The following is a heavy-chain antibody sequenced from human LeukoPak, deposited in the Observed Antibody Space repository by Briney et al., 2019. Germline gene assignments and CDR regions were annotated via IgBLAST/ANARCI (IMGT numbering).Heavy chain of an antibody. J-gene: IGHJ3*02. CDR3: ARGPGAFDI. D-gene: IGHD2-2*01. CDR2: INSDGSST. Sequence: GGSLTLSCVASGFMFSSYWMNWVRQAPGKGLVWVSRINSDGSSTSYADSVKGRFTISRDNAKNTLFLQMNSLRAEDTAVYYCARGPGAFDIWGQGTMVTVSS. CDR1: GFMFSSYW. V-gene: IGHV3-74*01.